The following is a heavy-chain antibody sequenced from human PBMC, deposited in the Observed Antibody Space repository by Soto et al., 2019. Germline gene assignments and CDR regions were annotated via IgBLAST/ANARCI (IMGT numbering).Heavy chain of an antibody. J-gene: IGHJ4*02. Sequence: GGSLRLSCAASGFTFSSYSMNWVRQAPGKGLEWVSYISSSSSTIYYADSVKGRFTISRDNAKNSLYLQMNSLRAEDTAVYYCARVGYYGSGASGYWGQGTLVTVSS. CDR2: ISSSSSTI. D-gene: IGHD3-10*01. CDR1: GFTFSSYS. CDR3: ARVGYYGSGASGY. V-gene: IGHV3-48*01.